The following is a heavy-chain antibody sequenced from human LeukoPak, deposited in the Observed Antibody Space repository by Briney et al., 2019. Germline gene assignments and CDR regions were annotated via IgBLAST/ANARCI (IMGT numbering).Heavy chain of an antibody. CDR1: GFTFSSYA. Sequence: PGGSLRLSCAASGFTFSSYAMSWVRQAPGKGLEWVSAISGSGGGTYYADSVKGRFTISRDNSKNTLYLQMNSLRAEDTAVYYCAKDLTVTEDWYFDLWGRGTLVTVSS. D-gene: IGHD4-17*01. V-gene: IGHV3-23*01. J-gene: IGHJ2*01. CDR2: ISGSGGGT. CDR3: AKDLTVTEDWYFDL.